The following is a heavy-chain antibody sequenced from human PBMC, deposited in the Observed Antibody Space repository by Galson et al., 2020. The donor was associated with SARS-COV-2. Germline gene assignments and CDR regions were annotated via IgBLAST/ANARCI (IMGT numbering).Heavy chain of an antibody. V-gene: IGHV3-30*03. Sequence: PGGSLRLSCAASGFTFSSYGMHWVRQAPGKGLEWVAVISYYGSNKYYADSVKGRFTISRDNSKNTLYLQMNSLRAEDTAVYYCAGWLQWVYGMDVWGQGTTVTVSS. J-gene: IGHJ6*02. CDR2: ISYYGSNK. D-gene: IGHD5-12*01. CDR1: GFTFSSYG. CDR3: AGWLQWVYGMDV.